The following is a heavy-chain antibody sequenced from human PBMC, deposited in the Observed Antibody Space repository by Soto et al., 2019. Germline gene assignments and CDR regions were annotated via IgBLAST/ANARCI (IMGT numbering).Heavy chain of an antibody. CDR2: IVPLFGTP. D-gene: IGHD5-12*01. V-gene: IGHV1-69*01. CDR1: GGTFSDLA. CDR3: ASERVAEMATGGYFDN. J-gene: IGHJ4*02. Sequence: QVHRVQSGAEVKKPGSSVKVSCKTSGGTFSDLAFSWVRQAPRQGLEWVGGIVPLFGTPDYAQKFQGRVTINADESSSTVYMELRSLRSEDTAVYYCASERVAEMATGGYFDNWGQGTLVTVSS.